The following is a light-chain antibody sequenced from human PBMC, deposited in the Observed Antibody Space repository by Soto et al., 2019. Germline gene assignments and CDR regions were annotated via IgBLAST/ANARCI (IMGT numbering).Light chain of an antibody. V-gene: IGKV4-1*01. J-gene: IGKJ4*01. CDR3: QQYFGTPLT. Sequence: DIVMTQSPDSLAVSLGERATINCKSSQSVLYSSNNKNYLAWYQQKPGQPPKLVIYWASTRESGVPDRFSGSGSGTDFTLTISTLQAEDVAVYYCQQYFGTPLTFGGGTKVGIK. CDR1: QSVLYSSNNKNY. CDR2: WAS.